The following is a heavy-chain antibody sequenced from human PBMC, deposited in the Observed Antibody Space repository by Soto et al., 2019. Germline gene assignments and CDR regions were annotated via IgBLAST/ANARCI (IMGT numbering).Heavy chain of an antibody. CDR2: INPSGGST. CDR3: ASYVDTAEGAYYYYGMDV. CDR1: GYTFTSYY. J-gene: IGHJ6*02. Sequence: GASVKVSCKASGYTFTSYYMHWVRQAPGQGLEWMGIINPSGGSTSYAQKFQGRVTMTRDTSTSTVYMELSSLRSEDTAVYYCASYVDTAEGAYYYYGMDVWGQGTTVTVSS. D-gene: IGHD5-18*01. V-gene: IGHV1-46*01.